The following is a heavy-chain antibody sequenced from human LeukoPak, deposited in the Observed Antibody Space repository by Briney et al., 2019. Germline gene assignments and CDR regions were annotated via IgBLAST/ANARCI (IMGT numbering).Heavy chain of an antibody. CDR2: ISSNGGST. CDR3: ARLAIPLYYYYMDV. J-gene: IGHJ6*03. Sequence: GGSLRLSCAASGFTFSSYAMHWVRQAPGKGLEYVSAISSNGGSTYYANSVKGRFTISRDNSKNTLYLQMGSLRAEDMAVYYCARLAIPLYYYYMDVWGKGTTVTISS. CDR1: GFTFSSYA. V-gene: IGHV3-64*01. D-gene: IGHD2-2*02.